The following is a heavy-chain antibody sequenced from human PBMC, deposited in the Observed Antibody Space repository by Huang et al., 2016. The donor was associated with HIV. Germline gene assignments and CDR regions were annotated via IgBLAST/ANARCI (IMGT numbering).Heavy chain of an antibody. D-gene: IGHD6-19*01. Sequence: QVRLQESGPGLVKPSEILSLSCTVSGDSVSSHYWGWIRHPPGKGLEWIGTGYDSGTTNYNPRLKSRITISVDTSKNGFSLNITSVSAADTAMYFCVRDQGRLAVGGIDNWFDPWGQGALVTVSS. J-gene: IGHJ5*02. V-gene: IGHV4-59*02. CDR2: GYDSGTT. CDR3: VRDQGRLAVGGIDNWFDP. CDR1: GDSVSSHY.